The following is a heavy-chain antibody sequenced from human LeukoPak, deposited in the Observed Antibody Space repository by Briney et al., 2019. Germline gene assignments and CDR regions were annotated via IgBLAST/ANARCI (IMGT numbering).Heavy chain of an antibody. Sequence: MPGGSLRLSCAASGFTSITYTMNWVRQAPGKGLEWVSSISGTSSYIYYADSVKGRFTISRDNAKNSLYLQMNRLRADDTAVYYCARELQLERLAFGKEGSAFDYWGQGTLVTVSS. CDR2: ISGTSSYI. V-gene: IGHV3-21*01. J-gene: IGHJ4*02. D-gene: IGHD1-1*01. CDR1: GFTSITYT. CDR3: ARELQLERLAFGKEGSAFDY.